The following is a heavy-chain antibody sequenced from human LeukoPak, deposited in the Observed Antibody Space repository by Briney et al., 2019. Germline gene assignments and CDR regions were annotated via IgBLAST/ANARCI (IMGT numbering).Heavy chain of an antibody. CDR2: IYYSGST. Sequence: SETLSLTCTVSGGSISSYYWSWIRQPPGKGLEWIGNIYYSGSTKYNPSLKSRVTISVDTSKNQFSLKMSSVTAADTAVYYCARNHGSGRGEWFDPWGQGTLVTVSS. CDR1: GGSISSYY. J-gene: IGHJ5*02. D-gene: IGHD3-10*01. V-gene: IGHV4-59*01. CDR3: ARNHGSGRGEWFDP.